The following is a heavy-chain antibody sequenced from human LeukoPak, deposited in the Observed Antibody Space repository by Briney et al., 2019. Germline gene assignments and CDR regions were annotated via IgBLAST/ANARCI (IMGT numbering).Heavy chain of an antibody. J-gene: IGHJ3*02. D-gene: IGHD2-15*01. CDR2: IYPCDSDT. CDR3: ARHGSSFDI. CDR1: GYSFTSYW. Sequence: AESLKIFCKGSGYSFTSYWIGWVRHLPAKGLEWMVIIYPCDSDTRYSPSFQGQVTISADKSISTANLECSSLKDSDTAMYYCARHGSSFDIWGQGTMVTVSS. V-gene: IGHV5-51*01.